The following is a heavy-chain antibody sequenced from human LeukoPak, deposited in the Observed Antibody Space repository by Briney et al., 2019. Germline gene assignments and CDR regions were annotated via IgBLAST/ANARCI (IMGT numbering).Heavy chain of an antibody. Sequence: ASVKVSCKASGYTFTGYYMHWVRQAPGQGLEWMGWINPNSGDTDYAQKFQGRVTMTRDTSINTAYMELSRLRSDDTALYYCARKGVGLQLRNWFDLWGQGTLVTVSS. J-gene: IGHJ5*02. CDR3: ARKGVGLQLRNWFDL. D-gene: IGHD1-7*01. V-gene: IGHV1-2*02. CDR2: INPNSGDT. CDR1: GYTFTGYY.